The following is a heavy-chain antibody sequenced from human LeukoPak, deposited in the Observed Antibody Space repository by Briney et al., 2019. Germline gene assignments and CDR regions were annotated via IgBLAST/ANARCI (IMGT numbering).Heavy chain of an antibody. V-gene: IGHV3-33*06. CDR1: GFTFSSYG. J-gene: IGHJ4*02. CDR3: AKGGDGYILHIDY. Sequence: GGSLRLSCAASGFTFSSYGMHWVRQAPGKGLEWVAVIWYDGSNKYYADSVKGRFTISRDNSKNTLYLQMNSLRAEDTAVYYCAKGGDGYILHIDYWGQGTLVTVSS. CDR2: IWYDGSNK. D-gene: IGHD5-24*01.